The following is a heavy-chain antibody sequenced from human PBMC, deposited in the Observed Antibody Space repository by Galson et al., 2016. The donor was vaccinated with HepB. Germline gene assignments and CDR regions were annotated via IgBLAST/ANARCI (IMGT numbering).Heavy chain of an antibody. CDR2: ISAGSSTT. V-gene: IGHV3-23*01. D-gene: IGHD2-2*01. CDR1: GFTFSNYA. J-gene: IGHJ6*02. Sequence: LRLSCAASGFTFSNYAMSWVRQTPGKGLAWVSAISAGSSTTYSADSVKGRFTISRDNSENTLYLQMDSLRAEDTAIYYCAKIFCNSSSCNYYFYYYGMDVWGQGTTVTVSS. CDR3: AKIFCNSSSCNYYFYYYGMDV.